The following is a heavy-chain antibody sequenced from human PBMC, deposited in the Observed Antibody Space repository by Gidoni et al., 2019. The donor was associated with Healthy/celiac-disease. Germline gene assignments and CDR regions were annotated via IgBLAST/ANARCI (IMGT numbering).Heavy chain of an antibody. D-gene: IGHD2-2*01. Sequence: QVQLVQSGAEVKKPGASVKVSCKASGYTFTGYYMHWVRQAPGQGLEWMGWINPNSGGTNYAQKFQGRVTMTRDTSISTAYMELSRLRSDDTAVYYCARDRVPATAIYPDAFDIWGQGTMVTVSS. CDR2: INPNSGGT. V-gene: IGHV1-2*02. J-gene: IGHJ3*02. CDR3: ARDRVPATAIYPDAFDI. CDR1: GYTFTGYY.